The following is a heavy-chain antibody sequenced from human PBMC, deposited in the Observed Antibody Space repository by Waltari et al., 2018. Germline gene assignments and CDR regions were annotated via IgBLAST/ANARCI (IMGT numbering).Heavy chain of an antibody. V-gene: IGHV4-34*01. CDR3: ARQFSSGWYSEY. CDR2: IHHCGNT. CDR1: GGSFSGYY. Sequence: QVQLQQWGAGLLKPSETLSLTCAVYGGSFSGYYWSWIRQSPGKGLEGIGEIHHCGNTNYNPALKSRVTISVDTSKNQFSLKVSSVTAADTAVYYCARQFSSGWYSEYWGQGTLVTVSS. D-gene: IGHD6-19*01. J-gene: IGHJ4*02.